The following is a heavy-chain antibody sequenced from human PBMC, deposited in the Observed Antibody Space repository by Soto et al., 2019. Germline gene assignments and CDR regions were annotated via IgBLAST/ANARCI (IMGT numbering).Heavy chain of an antibody. CDR1: GGSFSGYY. V-gene: IGHV4-34*01. CDR2: INHSGST. CDR3: AKPYNWNRENAFDI. Sequence: SETLSLTCAVYGGSFSGYYWSWIRQPPGKGLEWIGEINHSGSTNYNPSLKSRVTISVDTSKNQFSLKLSSVTAADTAVYYCAKPYNWNRENAFDIWGQGTMVTVSS. D-gene: IGHD1-20*01. J-gene: IGHJ3*02.